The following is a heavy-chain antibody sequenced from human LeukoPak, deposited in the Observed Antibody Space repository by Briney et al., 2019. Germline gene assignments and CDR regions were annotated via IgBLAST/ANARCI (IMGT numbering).Heavy chain of an antibody. D-gene: IGHD3-22*01. CDR3: ARLRYENYYDSSGYVDY. J-gene: IGHJ4*02. CDR2: IYTNGRT. CDR1: GASVSSFQ. V-gene: IGHV4-4*09. Sequence: MASETLSLTCSVSGASVSSFQWSWIRQSPGKGLEWIGYIYTNGRTNSNPSLKSRVTMSLDTSKNQFSLKLTSVSAADTAVYYCARLRYENYYDSSGYVDYWGQGTLVTVSS.